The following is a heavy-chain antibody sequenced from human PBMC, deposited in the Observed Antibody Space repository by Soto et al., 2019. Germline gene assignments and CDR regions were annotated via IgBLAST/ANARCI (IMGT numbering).Heavy chain of an antibody. Sequence: GASVKVSCKAPGYTFTSYYMHWVRQAPGQGLEWMGIINPSGGSTSYAQKFQGRVTMTRDTSTSTVYMELSSLRSEDTAVYYCARELVVPAARGHAFDIWGQGIMVTVSS. CDR3: ARELVVPAARGHAFDI. D-gene: IGHD2-2*01. J-gene: IGHJ3*02. CDR2: INPSGGST. CDR1: GYTFTSYY. V-gene: IGHV1-46*01.